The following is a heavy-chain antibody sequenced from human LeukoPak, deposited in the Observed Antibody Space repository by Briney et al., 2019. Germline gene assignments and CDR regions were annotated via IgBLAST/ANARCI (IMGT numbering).Heavy chain of an antibody. D-gene: IGHD3-22*01. CDR1: GFTFSSHW. V-gene: IGHV3-7*03. J-gene: IGHJ4*02. CDR3: ATPLDYYDSSGHYQGGD. Sequence: PGGSLRLSCAASGFTFSSHWMTWVRQAPGKGLEWVANIKEDGTRKNYMDSVKGRFTISRDNAKNSLYLQMSGLRAEDTALYYCATPLDYYDSSGHYQGGDWGQGTLVTVSS. CDR2: IKEDGTRK.